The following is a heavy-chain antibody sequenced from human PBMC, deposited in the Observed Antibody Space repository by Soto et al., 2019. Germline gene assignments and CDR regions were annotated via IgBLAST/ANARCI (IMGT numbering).Heavy chain of an antibody. CDR1: GFTFSSYG. CDR3: AKGPQGSGSYYSYYYYYGMDV. D-gene: IGHD3-10*01. V-gene: IGHV3-30*18. J-gene: IGHJ6*02. CDR2: ISYDGSNK. Sequence: GGSLRLSCAASGFTFSSYGMHWVRQAPGKGLEWVAVISYDGSNKYYADSVKGRFTISRDNSKNTLYLQMNSLRAEDTAVYYCAKGPQGSGSYYSYYYYYGMDVWGQGTTVTVSS.